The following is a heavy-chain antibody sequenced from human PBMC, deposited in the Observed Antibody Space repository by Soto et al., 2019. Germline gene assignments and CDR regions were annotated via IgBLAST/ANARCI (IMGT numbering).Heavy chain of an antibody. CDR3: ASEIVVPAARLDY. J-gene: IGHJ4*02. D-gene: IGHD2-2*01. Sequence: GGPLRVSRTGVGLKFSSGEVNWVREAPGKGLEWVSYISSSGSTIYYADSVKGRFTISRDNAKNSLYLQMHSLRAEDTAVYHCASEIVVPAARLDYWGQPTPVTVSS. CDR1: GLKFSSGE. CDR2: ISSSGSTI. V-gene: IGHV3-48*03.